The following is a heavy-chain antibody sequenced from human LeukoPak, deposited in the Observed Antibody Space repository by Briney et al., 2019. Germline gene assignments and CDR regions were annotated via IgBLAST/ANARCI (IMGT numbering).Heavy chain of an antibody. V-gene: IGHV1-46*02. D-gene: IGHD6-19*01. Sequence: ASVKVSCKASGYTFNNHYMYWVRQAPGQGLEWMGVINPSGGSTSYAQKFQGRVTMTRDTFTRTVYMEVNSLRSEDTAVYYCARQGTYSSAIGMGYWGQGTLVTVSS. CDR2: INPSGGST. CDR3: ARQGTYSSAIGMGY. CDR1: GYTFNNHY. J-gene: IGHJ4*02.